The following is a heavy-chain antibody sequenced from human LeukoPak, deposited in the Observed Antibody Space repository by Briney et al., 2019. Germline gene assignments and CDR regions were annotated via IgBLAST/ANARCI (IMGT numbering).Heavy chain of an antibody. J-gene: IGHJ4*02. CDR1: GFAFSSFA. CDR3: AKGVYGDHPQYSDY. D-gene: IGHD4-17*01. Sequence: PGGSLRLSCAASGFAFSSFAMNWVRQAPGKGLQWVSAISGDAITTYYPDSLTGRFTISGDNSRNTLYLQMNSLRADDTAVYYCAKGVYGDHPQYSDYWGQGTLVIVSS. CDR2: ISGDAITT. V-gene: IGHV3-23*01.